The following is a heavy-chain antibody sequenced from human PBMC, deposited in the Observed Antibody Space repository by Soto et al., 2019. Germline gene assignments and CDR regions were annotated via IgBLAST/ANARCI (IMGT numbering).Heavy chain of an antibody. CDR2: VSNTATT. V-gene: IGHV4-59*01. CDR1: GASIINYY. J-gene: IGHJ5*02. Sequence: SETLSLTCTVSGASIINYYWAWIRQSPGGGLESIGYVSNTATTTYNPSLKNRVTISVDASKSQFYLKLRSVTAADTAVYYCATLPPRIEVTVLPIPTWGQGTLVTVSS. D-gene: IGHD2-15*01. CDR3: ATLPPRIEVTVLPIPT.